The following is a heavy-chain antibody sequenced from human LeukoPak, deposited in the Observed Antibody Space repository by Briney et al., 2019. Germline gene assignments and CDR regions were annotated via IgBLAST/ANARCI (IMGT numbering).Heavy chain of an antibody. CDR2: VNSDGSWT. Sequence: GGSLRPSCAASGNYWMHWVRQAPGKGLVWVSHVNSDGSWTSHADSVKGRFTISKDNAKNTVYLQMNNLRTEDTAVYYCVSFYETNWGRGTLVTVSS. CDR1: GNYW. D-gene: IGHD2-2*01. J-gene: IGHJ4*02. V-gene: IGHV3-74*01. CDR3: VSFYETN.